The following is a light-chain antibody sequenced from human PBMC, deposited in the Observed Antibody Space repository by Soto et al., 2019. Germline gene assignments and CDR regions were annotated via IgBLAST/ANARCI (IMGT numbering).Light chain of an antibody. V-gene: IGLV2-8*01. CDR1: SSDVGGHEY. Sequence: QSALTRPPSASGSPGQSVTISCTGTSSDVGGHEYVSWYQQHPGKAPKLLIFEVTARPSGVPDRFSGSKSGNTASLTVSGPQTEDEADYYCSSYAGNNNLIFGGGTK. J-gene: IGLJ2*01. CDR2: EVT. CDR3: SSYAGNNNLI.